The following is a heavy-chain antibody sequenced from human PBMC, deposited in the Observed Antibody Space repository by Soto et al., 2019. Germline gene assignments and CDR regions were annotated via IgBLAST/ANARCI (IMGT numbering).Heavy chain of an antibody. D-gene: IGHD2-21*01. Sequence: SETLSLTCTVSGGSISSGGYYWSWIRQHPGKGLEWIGYIYYSGSTYYNPSLKSRVTISVDTSKNQFSLKLSSVTAADTAVYYCARDRVNYYYGMDVWGQGTTVTVS. J-gene: IGHJ6*02. CDR1: GGSISSGGYY. CDR3: ARDRVNYYYGMDV. CDR2: IYYSGST. V-gene: IGHV4-31*03.